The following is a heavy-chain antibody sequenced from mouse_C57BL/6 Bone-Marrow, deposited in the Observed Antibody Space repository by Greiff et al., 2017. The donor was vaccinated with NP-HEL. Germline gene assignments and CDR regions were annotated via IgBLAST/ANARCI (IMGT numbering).Heavy chain of an antibody. V-gene: IGHV1-81*01. Sequence: QVQLQQSGAELARPGASVKLSCKASGYTFTSYGISWVQQRTGQGLEWIGEIYPRSGNTYYNEKFKGRATLTTDKSSSTAYLELSSLTSADSAIYHCARVDGNYGAWFAYGGQGTLVTVAA. J-gene: IGHJ3*01. CDR1: GYTFTSYG. CDR3: ARVDGNYGAWFAY. CDR2: IYPRSGNT. D-gene: IGHD2-1*01.